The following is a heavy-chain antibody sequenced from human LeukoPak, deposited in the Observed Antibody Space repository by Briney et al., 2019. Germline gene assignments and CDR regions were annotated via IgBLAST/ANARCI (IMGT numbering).Heavy chain of an antibody. CDR1: GGTISSSSYY. Sequence: PSETLSLTCTVSGGTISSSSYYWGWIRQPPGKGLEWIGSIYYSGCTYYNPSLKSRVTISVDTSKNQFSLKLSSVTAADTAVYYCARDPLIVVLYAFDIWGQGTMVSVSS. CDR3: ARDPLIVVLYAFDI. V-gene: IGHV4-39*07. CDR2: IYYSGCT. D-gene: IGHD3-22*01. J-gene: IGHJ3*02.